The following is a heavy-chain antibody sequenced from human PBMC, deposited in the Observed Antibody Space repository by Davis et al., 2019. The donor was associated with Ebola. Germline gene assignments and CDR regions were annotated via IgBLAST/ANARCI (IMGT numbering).Heavy chain of an antibody. CDR2: IYHSGST. CDR1: GDSISSRNW. J-gene: IGHJ6*04. Sequence: SETLSLTCAVSGDSISSRNWWSWVRQSPGKGLEWTGEIYHSGSTNYNPSLKSRVSISLDTSKNQFSLRVTSVTAADTAVYYCTRLTTDSSGWYFYGMDVWGAGTTVTVSS. CDR3: TRLTTDSSGWYFYGMDV. D-gene: IGHD6-19*01. V-gene: IGHV4-4*02.